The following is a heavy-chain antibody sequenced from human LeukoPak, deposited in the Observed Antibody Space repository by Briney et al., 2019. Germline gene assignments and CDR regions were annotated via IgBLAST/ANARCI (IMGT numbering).Heavy chain of an antibody. CDR1: GFIVISSY. J-gene: IGHJ4*02. Sequence: GGSLILSCGASGFIVISSYMGWVRPAPGKGLEWVSLIYIGGTTYYADSVKRRFTISRENSKNTLFLQMNSLRVEDTAVYYCARDTIVAATKVGSFEYWGQGNLVTVSS. V-gene: IGHV3-53*01. D-gene: IGHD1-26*01. CDR3: ARDTIVAATKVGSFEY. CDR2: IYIGGTT.